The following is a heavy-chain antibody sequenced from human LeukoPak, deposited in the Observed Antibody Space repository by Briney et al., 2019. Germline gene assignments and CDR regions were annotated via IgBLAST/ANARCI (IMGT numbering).Heavy chain of an antibody. CDR2: IYYSRST. CDR3: ARESRRLVRGAFDI. CDR1: GGSISSYY. V-gene: IGHV4-59*01. J-gene: IGHJ3*02. Sequence: SETLSLTCTVSGGSISSYYWSWIRQPPGKGLEWIGYIYYSRSTNYNPSLKSRVTISVDTSKNQFSLKLSSVTAADTAVYYCARESRRLVRGAFDIWGQGTMVTVSS. D-gene: IGHD3-10*01.